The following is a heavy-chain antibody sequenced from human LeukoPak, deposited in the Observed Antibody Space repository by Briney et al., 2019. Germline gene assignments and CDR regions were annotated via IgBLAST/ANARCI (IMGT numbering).Heavy chain of an antibody. CDR1: GFTFSSYW. CDR2: INSDGSST. Sequence: GGSLRLSCAASGFTFSSYWMHWVRQAPVKGLVWVSRINSDGSSTSYADSVKGRFTISRDNAKNTLYLQMNSLRAEDTAVYYCARVGSRYNWFDPWGQGTLVTVSS. CDR3: ARVGSRYNWFDP. V-gene: IGHV3-74*01. J-gene: IGHJ5*02.